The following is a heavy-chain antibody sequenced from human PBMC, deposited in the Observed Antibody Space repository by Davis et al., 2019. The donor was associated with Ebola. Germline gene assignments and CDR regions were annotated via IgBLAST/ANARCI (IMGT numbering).Heavy chain of an antibody. CDR2: ISSSSSTI. CDR3: ARDFPAQDSRGYYHNTFDI. V-gene: IGHV3-48*02. J-gene: IGHJ3*02. CDR1: GFTFSSYS. D-gene: IGHD3-22*01. Sequence: GESLEISCAASGFTFSSYSMNWVRQAPGKGLEWVSYISSSSSTIYYADSVKGRFTISRDNAKNSLYLQMNSLRDEDTAVYYCARDFPAQDSRGYYHNTFDIWGQGTMVTVSS.